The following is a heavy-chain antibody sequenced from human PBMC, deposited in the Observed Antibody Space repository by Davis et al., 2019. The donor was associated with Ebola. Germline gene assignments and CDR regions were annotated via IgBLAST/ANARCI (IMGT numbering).Heavy chain of an antibody. J-gene: IGHJ4*02. CDR3: ARSSYQPDY. D-gene: IGHD2-2*01. CDR1: GFTFSSYW. Sequence: PGGSLRLSCAASGFTFSSYWMHWVRQVPGKGLVWVSRINPDGSFTDYADSVRGRFSVSRDSTNNTLYLQMGSLRAEDTAVYYCARSSYQPDYWGQGTLVTVSS. V-gene: IGHV3-74*01. CDR2: INPDGSFT.